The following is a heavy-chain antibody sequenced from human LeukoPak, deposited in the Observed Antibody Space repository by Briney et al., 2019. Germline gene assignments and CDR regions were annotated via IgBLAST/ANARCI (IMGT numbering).Heavy chain of an antibody. V-gene: IGHV1-18*01. CDR1: GYTFTSYG. Sequence: ASVKVSCKASGYTFTSYGISWVRQAPGQGLEWMGWISAYNGNTNYAQKLQGRVTMATDTSTSTAYMELRSLRSDDTAVYYCARGRIGYCNSTSCLTGGFDPWGQGTLVTVSS. D-gene: IGHD2-2*01. CDR2: ISAYNGNT. CDR3: ARGRIGYCNSTSCLTGGFDP. J-gene: IGHJ5*02.